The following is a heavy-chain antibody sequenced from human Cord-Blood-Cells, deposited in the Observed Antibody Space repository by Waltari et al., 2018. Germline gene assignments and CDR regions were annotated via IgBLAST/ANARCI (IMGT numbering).Heavy chain of an antibody. CDR2: INHSGST. D-gene: IGHD3-3*01. CDR3: ARGGRSWYDFWSGYYNGYFQH. V-gene: IGHV4-34*01. CDR1: GGPPRGYS. J-gene: IGHJ1*01. Sequence: HVQLQQWGAGLLHPSENLTLPCAVHGGPPRGYSSRWTREPPGTRLELIGEINHSGSTNYNPSLKSRVTISVDTSKNQFSLKLSSVTAADTAVYYCARGGRSWYDFWSGYYNGYFQHWGQGTLVTVSS.